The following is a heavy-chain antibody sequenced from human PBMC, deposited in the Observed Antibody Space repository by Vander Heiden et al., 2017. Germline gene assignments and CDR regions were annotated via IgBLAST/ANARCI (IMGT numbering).Heavy chain of an antibody. Sequence: EVQLVESGGGLVQPGGSLRLSCAASGFTFISYWMGWVRQAPGKGLEWVANIKQDGSEKYYVDSVKGRFTISRDNAKNSLYLQMNSLRAEDTAVYYCARDYYYDSSGYYTLDAFDIWGQGTMVTVSS. CDR2: IKQDGSEK. D-gene: IGHD3-22*01. CDR3: ARDYYYDSSGYYTLDAFDI. J-gene: IGHJ3*02. V-gene: IGHV3-7*01. CDR1: GFTFISYW.